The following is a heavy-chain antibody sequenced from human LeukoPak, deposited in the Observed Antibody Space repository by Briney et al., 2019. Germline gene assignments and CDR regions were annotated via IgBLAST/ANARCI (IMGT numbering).Heavy chain of an antibody. CDR3: ARRIHLASRPSDY. CDR2: IYYSGNT. V-gene: IGHV4-39*02. J-gene: IGHJ4*02. Sequence: SETLSLTCTVSGGSISSSNYYWGWIRQSPGKGLEWIGSIYYSGNTYYNPSLKSRVTISVDASKNHFSLRLNSVTAADTAVYYCARRIHLASRPSDYWGQGTLVTVSS. CDR1: GGSISSSNYY. D-gene: IGHD6-6*01.